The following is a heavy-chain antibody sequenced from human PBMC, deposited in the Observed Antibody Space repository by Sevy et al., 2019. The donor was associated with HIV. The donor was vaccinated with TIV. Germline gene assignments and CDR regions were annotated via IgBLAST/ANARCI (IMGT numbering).Heavy chain of an antibody. CDR2: ISGSGGST. J-gene: IGHJ4*02. D-gene: IGHD2-15*01. CDR3: AKDQLEIVFYFDY. V-gene: IGHV3-23*01. Sequence: GGSVRLSCAASGFTFSSYAMSWVRQAPGKGLEWVSAISGSGGSTYYADSVKGRFTISRDNSKNTLYLQMNSLRAEDMAVYYCAKDQLEIVFYFDYWGQGTLVTVSS. CDR1: GFTFSSYA.